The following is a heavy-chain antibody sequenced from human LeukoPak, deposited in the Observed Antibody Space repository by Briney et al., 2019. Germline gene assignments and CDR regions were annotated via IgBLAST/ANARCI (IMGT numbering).Heavy chain of an antibody. CDR1: GFSLSTYS. Sequence: GGSLRLSCAASGFSLSTYSMNWVRQTPVKGPEWVSLISSTSNYVYYIDSVKGRFTVSRDNAKNSLYLQMNSLRAEDTALYYCAKDMSLGGYSYLSDYWGQGTLVTVSS. CDR3: AKDMSLGGYSYLSDY. D-gene: IGHD5-18*01. J-gene: IGHJ4*02. CDR2: ISSTSNYV. V-gene: IGHV3-21*04.